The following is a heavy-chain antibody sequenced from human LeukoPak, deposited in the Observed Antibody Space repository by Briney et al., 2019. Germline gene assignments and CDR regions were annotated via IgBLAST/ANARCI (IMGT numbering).Heavy chain of an antibody. Sequence: GASVKVSCKTSGYPFTSYHMHWVRHAPGQGLEWMGIIKPIDDTTSFTQKFQGRLTMTRDTSTSTVFMELTSLRSEDTALYYCARDSGDWSVDYWGQGTLVTVSS. J-gene: IGHJ4*02. CDR3: ARDSGDWSVDY. CDR1: GYPFTSYH. CDR2: IKPIDDTT. D-gene: IGHD2-21*02. V-gene: IGHV1-46*01.